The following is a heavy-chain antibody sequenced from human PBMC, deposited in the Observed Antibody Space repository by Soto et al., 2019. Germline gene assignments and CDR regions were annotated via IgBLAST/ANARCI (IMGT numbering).Heavy chain of an antibody. V-gene: IGHV4-34*01. CDR3: ARGAPTTGLSWFDP. Sequence: QVQLQQWGAGLLKPSETLSLTCAVYGGSFSGYYWSWIRQPPGKGLEWIGEINHSGSTNFNPSLKSRITISVDTSKNQFSLKLSSVTAADTAVYYCARGAPTTGLSWFDPLGPGTLVTVSS. CDR2: INHSGST. CDR1: GGSFSGYY. D-gene: IGHD1-1*01. J-gene: IGHJ5*01.